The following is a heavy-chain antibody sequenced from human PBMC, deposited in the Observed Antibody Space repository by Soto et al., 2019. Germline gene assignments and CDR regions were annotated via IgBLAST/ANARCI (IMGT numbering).Heavy chain of an antibody. V-gene: IGHV3-23*01. CDR2: ISGSGGST. CDR3: AKVTQGSSWYFHDY. J-gene: IGHJ4*02. Sequence: GGSLRLSCAASGFTFSSYAMSWVRQAPGKGLEWVSAISGSGGSTYYADSVKGRFTISRDNSKNTLYLQMNSLRAEDTAVYYCAKVTQGSSWYFHDYCGQGTLVTVSS. CDR1: GFTFSSYA. D-gene: IGHD6-13*01.